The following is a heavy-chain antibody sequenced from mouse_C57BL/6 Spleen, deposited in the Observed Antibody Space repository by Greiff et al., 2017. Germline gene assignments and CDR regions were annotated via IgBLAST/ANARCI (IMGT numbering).Heavy chain of an antibody. D-gene: IGHD2-1*01. Sequence: EVKLVESGGGLVQPKGSLKLSCAASGFSFNTYAMNWVRQAPGKGLEWVARKRSKSNNYATYYADSVKDRFTISRDDSESMLYLQMNNLKTEDTAMYYCVRHGNPRWYFDVWGTGTTVTVSS. CDR3: VRHGNPRWYFDV. CDR2: KRSKSNNYAT. V-gene: IGHV10-1*01. J-gene: IGHJ1*03. CDR1: GFSFNTYA.